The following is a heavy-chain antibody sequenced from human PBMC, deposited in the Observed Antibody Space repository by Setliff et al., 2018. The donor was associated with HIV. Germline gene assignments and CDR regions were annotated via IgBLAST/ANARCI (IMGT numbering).Heavy chain of an antibody. D-gene: IGHD3-10*01. CDR3: ARDLAWPGYFDY. J-gene: IGHJ4*02. Sequence: PSETLSLTCAVYGGSLRGYYWSWVRQSPLKGLEWIGEISHTGNINYNTALSNRVTVSVDTSKNQFSLKLTSVTAADTAVYYCARDLAWPGYFDYWGQGTLVTVSS. CDR1: GGSLRGYY. CDR2: ISHTGNI. V-gene: IGHV4-34*01.